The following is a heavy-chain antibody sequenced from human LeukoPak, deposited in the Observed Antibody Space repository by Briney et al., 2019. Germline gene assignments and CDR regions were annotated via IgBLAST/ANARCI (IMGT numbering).Heavy chain of an antibody. CDR1: GFTFSDSY. D-gene: IGHD5-24*01. CDR3: ARGSRTIELGDDY. V-gene: IGHV3-11*06. CDR2: ISSSSSDT. Sequence: GGSLRLSCAASGFTFSDSYMSWIRQTPGKGLEWRSYISSSSSDTNYADSVKGRFTISRDNAKNSLYLQMNSLRAEDTAVYYCARGSRTIELGDDYWGQGTLVTVSS. J-gene: IGHJ4*02.